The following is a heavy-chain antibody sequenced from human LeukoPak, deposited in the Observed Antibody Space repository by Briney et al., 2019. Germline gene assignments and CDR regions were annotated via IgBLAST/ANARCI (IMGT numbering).Heavy chain of an antibody. CDR2: ISGSGGST. CDR3: ASLPLASITIFGVVIDEGNYFDY. D-gene: IGHD3-3*01. CDR1: GFTFSSYA. Sequence: PGGSLRLSCAASGFTFSSYAMSWVRQAPGKGLEWVSAISGSGGSTYYADSVKGRFTISRDNSKNTLYLQMNSLRAEDTAVYYCASLPLASITIFGVVIDEGNYFDYWGQGTLVTVSS. V-gene: IGHV3-23*01. J-gene: IGHJ4*02.